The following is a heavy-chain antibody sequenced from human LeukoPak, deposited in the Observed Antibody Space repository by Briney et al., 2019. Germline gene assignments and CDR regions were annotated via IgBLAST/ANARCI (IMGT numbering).Heavy chain of an antibody. Sequence: GGSLRLPCAASGFTFSSYWMSWVRQAPGKGLEWVANIKQDGSEKYYVDSVKGRFTISRDNAKNSLYLQMNSLRAEDTAVYYCALRVRGSISAYYFDYWGQGTLVTVSS. D-gene: IGHD3-16*01. CDR2: IKQDGSEK. CDR3: ALRVRGSISAYYFDY. J-gene: IGHJ4*02. V-gene: IGHV3-7*01. CDR1: GFTFSSYW.